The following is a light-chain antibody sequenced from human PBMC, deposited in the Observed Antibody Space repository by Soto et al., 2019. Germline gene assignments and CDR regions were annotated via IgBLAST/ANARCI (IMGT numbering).Light chain of an antibody. V-gene: IGKV1-39*01. CDR2: AAS. CDR3: QQIYSAPLT. CDR1: QAIRTA. J-gene: IGKJ4*01. Sequence: IQLSQSPSSLYASISHMVTITCRASQAIRTALGWYQQKPGKVPKLLIYAASSLQSGVPSRFSGSGSETEFTLSISSLQPEDFATYFCQQIYSAPLTFGGGTKVDIK.